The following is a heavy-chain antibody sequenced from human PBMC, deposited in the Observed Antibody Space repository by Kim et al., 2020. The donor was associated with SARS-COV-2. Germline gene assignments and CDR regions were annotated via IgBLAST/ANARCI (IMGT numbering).Heavy chain of an antibody. D-gene: IGHD3-22*01. Sequence: GGSLRLSCAASGFTFSSYSMNWVRQAPGKGLEWVSSISSSSSYIYYADSVKGRFTISRDNAKNSLYLQMNSLRAEDTAVYYCARDGIPGPSLTRITMIVVVRQAFDIWGQGTMVTVSS. CDR3: ARDGIPGPSLTRITMIVVVRQAFDI. J-gene: IGHJ3*02. V-gene: IGHV3-21*01. CDR2: ISSSSSYI. CDR1: GFTFSSYS.